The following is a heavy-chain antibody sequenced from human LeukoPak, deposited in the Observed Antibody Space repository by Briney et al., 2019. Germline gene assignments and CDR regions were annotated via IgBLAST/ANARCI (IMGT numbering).Heavy chain of an antibody. J-gene: IGHJ3*02. CDR1: GYTFTGYY. D-gene: IGHD3-22*01. Sequence: ASVKVSCKASGYTFTGYYMHWVRQAPGQGLEWMGWINPNSGGTNYAQKFQGRVTMTRDTSISTAYMELSRLRSDDTAVYYCARERVPHYYDSSGYYRAFDIWGQGTMVTVSS. CDR3: ARERVPHYYDSSGYYRAFDI. V-gene: IGHV1-2*02. CDR2: INPNSGGT.